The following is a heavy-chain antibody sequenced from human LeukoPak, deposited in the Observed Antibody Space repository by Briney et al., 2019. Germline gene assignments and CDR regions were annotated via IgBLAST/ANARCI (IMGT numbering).Heavy chain of an antibody. CDR2: INPKRGGA. CDR1: GYTFTGYY. J-gene: IGHJ4*02. D-gene: IGHD2-2*02. Sequence: ASVKVSCKASGYTFTGYYIHWVRQAPGQGLEWMGRINPKRGGANYAQKFQGRVTMTRDTSINTAYMELSSLRYDDTALYYCARSPIAVLPAAIMSLRAPSDYWGQGTLVTVSS. V-gene: IGHV1-2*06. CDR3: ARSPIAVLPAAIMSLRAPSDY.